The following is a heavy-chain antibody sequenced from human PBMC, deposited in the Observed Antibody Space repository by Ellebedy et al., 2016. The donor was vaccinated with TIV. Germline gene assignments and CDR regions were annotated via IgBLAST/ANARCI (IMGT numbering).Heavy chain of an antibody. CDR2: IYSGGST. V-gene: IGHV3-66*01. D-gene: IGHD5-24*01. J-gene: IGHJ3*02. CDR1: GFTVSSNY. CDR3: ARDLWDGYSSDAFDI. Sequence: GESLKISXAASGFTVSSNYMSWVRQAPGKGLEWVSVIYSGGSTYYADSVKGRFTISRDNSKNTLYLQMNSLRAEDTAVYYCARDLWDGYSSDAFDIWGQGTMVTVSS.